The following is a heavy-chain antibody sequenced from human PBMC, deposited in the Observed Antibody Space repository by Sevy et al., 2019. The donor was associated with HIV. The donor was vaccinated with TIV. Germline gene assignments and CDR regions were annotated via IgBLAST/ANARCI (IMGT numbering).Heavy chain of an antibody. CDR3: ARRYSSGWYEAFDI. CDR2: IYYSGST. CDR1: GGSISSSSYY. V-gene: IGHV4-39*01. J-gene: IGHJ3*02. Sequence: SETLSLTCTVSGGSISSSSYYWGWIRQPPGKGLEWIGSIYYSGSTYYNPSLKSRVTISVDTSKNQFSLKLSSVTAADTALYYCARRYSSGWYEAFDIWGQGTMVTVSS. D-gene: IGHD6-19*01.